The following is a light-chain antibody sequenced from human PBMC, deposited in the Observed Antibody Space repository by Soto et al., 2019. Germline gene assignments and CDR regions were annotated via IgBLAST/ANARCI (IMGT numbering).Light chain of an antibody. CDR2: WAS. CDR1: QSVLYSSNNNNY. V-gene: IGKV4-1*01. CDR3: QQYYTTPLT. J-gene: IGKJ4*01. Sequence: DIVMTQSPDSLAVSLGERATINCKSSQSVLYSSNNNNYLAWYQQKPGQPPKLLIYWASTRESGVPDRFSGRGSGTDFTLSINSLRAEDVAVYYCQQYYTTPLTFGGGTQVEIK.